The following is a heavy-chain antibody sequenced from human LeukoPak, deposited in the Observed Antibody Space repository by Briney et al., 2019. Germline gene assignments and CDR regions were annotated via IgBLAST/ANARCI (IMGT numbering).Heavy chain of an antibody. CDR1: GGTFSSYA. D-gene: IGHD3-16*01. CDR2: IIPIFGTA. V-gene: IGHV1-69*05. J-gene: IGHJ3*02. Sequence: SVKVSCKASGGTFSSYAISWVRQAPGQGLEWMGRIIPIFGTANYAQRFQGRVTITTDESTSTAYMELSSLRSEDTAVYYCARDRGGMIPFVSAFDIWGQGTMVTVSS. CDR3: ARDRGGMIPFVSAFDI.